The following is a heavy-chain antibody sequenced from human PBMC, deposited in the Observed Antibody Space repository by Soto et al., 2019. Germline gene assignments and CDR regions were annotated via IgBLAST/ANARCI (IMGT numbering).Heavy chain of an antibody. D-gene: IGHD3-10*01. CDR3: ARGPYGPFDY. J-gene: IGHJ4*02. V-gene: IGHV4-61*01. Sequence: QVQLQESGPGLVKPSETLSLTSTVSGGSVSSGSYYWSWIRQPPGKGLEWIGYIYSSGSTNSNPSLKSRVIISVDTSKYQCSLKVSSVTAADTAVYYCARGPYGPFDYWGQGTLVTVSS. CDR2: IYSSGST. CDR1: GGSVSSGSYY.